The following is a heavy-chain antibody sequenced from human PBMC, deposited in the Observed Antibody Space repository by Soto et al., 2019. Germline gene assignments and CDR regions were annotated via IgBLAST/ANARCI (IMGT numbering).Heavy chain of an antibody. V-gene: IGHV4-59*01. CDR3: ARDRISLWFGESLYYYGMDV. D-gene: IGHD3-10*01. CDR2: IYYSGSS. CDR1: GGSISSYY. J-gene: IGHJ6*02. Sequence: PSETLSLTCTVSGGSISSYYWSWIRQPTGKGLEWIGYIYYSGSSNYNPSLKSRVTISVDTSKNQFSLKLSSVTAADTAVYYCARDRISLWFGESLYYYGMDVWGQGTTVTVSS.